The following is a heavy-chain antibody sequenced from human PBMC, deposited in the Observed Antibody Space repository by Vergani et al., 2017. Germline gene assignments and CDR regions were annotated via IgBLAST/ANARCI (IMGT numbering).Heavy chain of an antibody. CDR2: ISGSGVSA. CDR1: EFTFSNYA. Sequence: EVQLLESGGGLVQPGGSLRLTCAASEFTFSNYAMNWVRQAPGKGLEWVSGISGSGVSAYYTDSVKGRFTISRDNSKNTLYLQMNSLRAEDTAVYYCAKTFYYDVSGPFVYYYYNMDVWGQGTTVTVSS. D-gene: IGHD3-22*01. CDR3: AKTFYYDVSGPFVYYYYNMDV. J-gene: IGHJ6*02. V-gene: IGHV3-23*01.